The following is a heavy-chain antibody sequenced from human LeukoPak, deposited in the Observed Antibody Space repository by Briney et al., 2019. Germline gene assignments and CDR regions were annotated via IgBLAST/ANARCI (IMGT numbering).Heavy chain of an antibody. Sequence: SETLSLTCTVSGGSISSGDYYWSWIRQPPGKGLEWIGYIYYSGSTYYNPSLKSRVTISVDTSKNQFSLKLSSVTAADTAVYYCARGPDSIAAAENWFDPWGQGTLVTVSS. CDR3: ARGPDSIAAAENWFDP. D-gene: IGHD6-13*01. CDR2: IYYSGST. V-gene: IGHV4-30-4*01. CDR1: GGSISSGDYY. J-gene: IGHJ5*02.